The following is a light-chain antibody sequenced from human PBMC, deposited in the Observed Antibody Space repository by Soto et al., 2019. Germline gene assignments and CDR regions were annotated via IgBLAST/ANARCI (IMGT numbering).Light chain of an antibody. CDR3: QQYGTSPPLT. V-gene: IGKV3-20*01. CDR2: GVS. Sequence: SQTVCRGCLAWYQQKSGQAPRLLIFGVSNRPTGIPDRFSGSGSGTDFTLTISRLEPEDFAVYFCQQYGTSPPLTFGEGTRVDI. CDR1: QTVCRGC. J-gene: IGKJ4*01.